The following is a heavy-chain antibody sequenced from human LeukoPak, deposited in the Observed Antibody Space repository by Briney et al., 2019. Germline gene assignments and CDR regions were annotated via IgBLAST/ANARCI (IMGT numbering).Heavy chain of an antibody. J-gene: IGHJ4*02. Sequence: GGSLRLSCAASGFTFSNYWMSWVRQATGKGLEWVAHINQDGSEEHYMDSVKARFIISRDNAKNSLSLQMDSLRAEDTAVYYCVRDGGVSGYDLLDYWGQGTLVTVSS. CDR3: VRDGGVSGYDLLDY. V-gene: IGHV3-7*01. CDR2: INQDGSEE. CDR1: GFTFSNYW. D-gene: IGHD5-12*01.